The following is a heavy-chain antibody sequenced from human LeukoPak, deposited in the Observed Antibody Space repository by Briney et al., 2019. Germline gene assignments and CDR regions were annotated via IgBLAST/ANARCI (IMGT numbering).Heavy chain of an antibody. J-gene: IGHJ4*02. CDR1: GYIFSDYG. D-gene: IGHD1-26*01. Sequence: ASVTVSCKASGYIFSDYGIYWVRQAPGQGPEWMGWTKRNSRGTNYAQKFQGRVTMTRDTSISTAYMELSRLRSDDTAVYYCARGGWEGATDYWGQGTLVTVSS. V-gene: IGHV1-2*02. CDR2: TKRNSRGT. CDR3: ARGGWEGATDY.